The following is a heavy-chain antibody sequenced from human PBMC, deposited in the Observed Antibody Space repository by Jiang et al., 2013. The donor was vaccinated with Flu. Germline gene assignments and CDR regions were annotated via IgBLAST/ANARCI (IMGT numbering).Heavy chain of an antibody. CDR2: IYPGDSDT. D-gene: IGHD3-3*01. Sequence: KKPGESLKISCKGSGYSFTSYWIGWVRQMPGKGLEWMGIIYPGDSDTRYSPSFQGQVTISADKSISTAYLQWSSLKASDTAMYYCARLDNTYYDFWSGYYHFDYWGQGTLVTVSS. J-gene: IGHJ4*02. CDR3: ARLDNTYYDFWSGYYHFDY. CDR1: GYSFTSYW. V-gene: IGHV5-51*01.